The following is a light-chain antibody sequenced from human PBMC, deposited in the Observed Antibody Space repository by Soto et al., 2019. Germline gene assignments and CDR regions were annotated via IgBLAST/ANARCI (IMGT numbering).Light chain of an antibody. J-gene: IGKJ1*01. CDR1: QSVLYSSNNKNC. CDR3: HQYYSTPWT. V-gene: IGKV4-1*01. CDR2: WAS. Sequence: DIVKTQSPDSLAVSLGERATINCKSSQSVLYSSNNKNCLAWYQQKPGQPPKLLIYWASTRESGVPDRFSGSGSGTDFTLTISSLQAEDVAVYYCHQYYSTPWTFGQGTKVEIK.